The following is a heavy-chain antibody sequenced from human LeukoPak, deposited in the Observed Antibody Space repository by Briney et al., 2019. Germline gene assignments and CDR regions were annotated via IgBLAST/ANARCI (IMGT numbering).Heavy chain of an antibody. CDR3: ARSRVVPAANDY. CDR1: GFTFSSYW. V-gene: IGHV3-74*01. Sequence: GGPLRLSCAASGFTFSSYWMHWVRQAPGKGLVWVSRINSDGSSTSYADSVKGRFTISRDNAKNTLYLQMNSLRAEDTAVYYCARSRVVPAANDYWGQGTLVTVSS. J-gene: IGHJ4*02. D-gene: IGHD2-2*01. CDR2: INSDGSST.